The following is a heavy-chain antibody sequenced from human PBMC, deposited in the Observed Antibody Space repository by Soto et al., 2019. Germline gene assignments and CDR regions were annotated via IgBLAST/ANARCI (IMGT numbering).Heavy chain of an antibody. Sequence: GGSLRLSCAASGFICSSYDMSWVRQAPGKGLEWVSTILVDGRTFYVDSVKGRFTISRDSSQNTVYLQMNSLTAGDTALYYCAKAAATGGGAFDICGQGTMVTVSS. J-gene: IGHJ3*02. D-gene: IGHD2-8*02. CDR3: AKAAATGGGAFDI. CDR2: ILVDGRT. CDR1: GFICSSYD. V-gene: IGHV3-23*01.